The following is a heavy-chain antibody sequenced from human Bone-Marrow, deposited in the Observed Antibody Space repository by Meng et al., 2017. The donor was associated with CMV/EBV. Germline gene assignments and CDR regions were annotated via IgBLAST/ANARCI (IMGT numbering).Heavy chain of an antibody. J-gene: IGHJ6*02. CDR3: ARVEGGATYYYYGMDV. D-gene: IGHD1-26*01. CDR2: IIPIFGTA. V-gene: IGHV1-69*05. CDR1: GYNFNKYF. Sequence: SVKVSCKPSGYNFNKYFIHWVRQAPGQGLEWMGGIIPIFGTANYAQKFQGRVTITTDESTSTAYMELSSLRSEDTAVYYCARVEGGATYYYYGMDVWGQGTTVTVSS.